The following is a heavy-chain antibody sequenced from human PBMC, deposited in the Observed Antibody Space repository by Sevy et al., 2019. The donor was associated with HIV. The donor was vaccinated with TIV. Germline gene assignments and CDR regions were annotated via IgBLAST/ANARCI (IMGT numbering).Heavy chain of an antibody. V-gene: IGHV3-48*03. CDR2: ISSSGSTI. Sequence: GGSLRLSCAASGFTFITYEMNWVRQAPGKGLEWVSYISSSGSTIYYADSVKGRFTISRDNAKNSLYLQMNSLRAEDTAVYYCARRYCSSTSCLIDYWGQGTLVTVSS. CDR3: ARRYCSSTSCLIDY. D-gene: IGHD2-2*01. J-gene: IGHJ4*02. CDR1: GFTFITYE.